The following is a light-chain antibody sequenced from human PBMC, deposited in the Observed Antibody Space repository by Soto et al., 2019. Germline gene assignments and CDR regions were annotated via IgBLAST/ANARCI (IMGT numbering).Light chain of an antibody. J-gene: IGLJ1*01. CDR3: CSYAGRFYV. CDR2: EVS. Sequence: QSALTQPASVSGSPGQSITISCTGTSSDVGSYNLVSWYQHHPGKAPKLLISEVSKRPSGVSNRFSGSKSGNTAPLTISGLQAEDDADYYCCSYAGRFYVFGPGTKVTVL. V-gene: IGLV2-23*02. CDR1: SSDVGSYNL.